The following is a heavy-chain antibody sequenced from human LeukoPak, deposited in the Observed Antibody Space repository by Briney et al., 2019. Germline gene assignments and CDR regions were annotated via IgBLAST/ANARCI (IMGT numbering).Heavy chain of an antibody. J-gene: IGHJ6*03. D-gene: IGHD6-13*01. V-gene: IGHV1-69*05. CDR2: IIPIFGTA. CDR3: ARDSYSSRYYYYYYMDV. Sequence: EASVKVSCKASGGTFSSYAFSWVRQAPGQGLEWMGGIIPIFGTANYAQKFQGRVTITTDESTSTAYMELSSLRSEDTAVYYCARDSYSSRYYYYYYMDVWGKGTTVTVSS. CDR1: GGTFSSYA.